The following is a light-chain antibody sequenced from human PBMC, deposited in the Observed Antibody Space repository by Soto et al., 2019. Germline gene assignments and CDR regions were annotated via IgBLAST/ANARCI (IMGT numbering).Light chain of an antibody. V-gene: IGLV2-14*01. CDR1: NSDVGGYNY. Sequence: QSVLTQPASVSGSPGQTITTSCSGTNSDVGGYNYVSWYQQHPGKAPKLMIFEVNNRPSGISNRFSGSKSGNTASLTISGLQAEDEADYYCSSYTTRSTLVIFGGGTKLTVL. CDR3: SSYTTRSTLVI. J-gene: IGLJ2*01. CDR2: EVN.